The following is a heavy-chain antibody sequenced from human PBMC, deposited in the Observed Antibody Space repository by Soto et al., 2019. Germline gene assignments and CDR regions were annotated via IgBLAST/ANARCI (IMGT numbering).Heavy chain of an antibody. D-gene: IGHD5-12*01. Sequence: GGSLRLSCAASGFTFSSYWMSWVRQAPGKGLEWVANIKQDGSEKYYVDSVKGRFTISRDNAKNSLYLQMNSLRAEDTAVYYCARDLLEMATIPVGAPADPWGQGTLVTVSS. CDR3: ARDLLEMATIPVGAPADP. CDR2: IKQDGSEK. J-gene: IGHJ5*02. CDR1: GFTFSSYW. V-gene: IGHV3-7*01.